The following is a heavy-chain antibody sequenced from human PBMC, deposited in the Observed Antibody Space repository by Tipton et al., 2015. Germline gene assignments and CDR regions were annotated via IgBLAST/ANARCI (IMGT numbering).Heavy chain of an antibody. D-gene: IGHD4-17*01. CDR3: ARGTYGGYIQSH. Sequence: LRLSCAVYGGSFSGYYWSWIRQTPGEGLEWIGEINDSGSTNYNPSLKTRVTISGDTSKNQFSLNLTSVTAADTAFYYCARGTYGGYIQSHWGQGTPVTVSS. J-gene: IGHJ4*02. CDR1: GGSFSGYY. V-gene: IGHV4-34*01. CDR2: INDSGST.